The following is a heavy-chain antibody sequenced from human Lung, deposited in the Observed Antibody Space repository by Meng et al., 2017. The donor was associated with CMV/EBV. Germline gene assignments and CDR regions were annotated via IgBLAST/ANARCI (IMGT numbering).Heavy chain of an antibody. CDR1: GFTFSTFA. J-gene: IGHJ6*02. V-gene: IGHV3-23*03. CDR2: IYSGDDSR. Sequence: GGSXRLXCAASGFTFSTFAMSWVRQAPGKGLQWVSVIYSGDDSRYYADSVKGRFTISRDNSKNMLYLQMNSLSAEDSAVYFCAKGKWGGYYYYYGMDVWGRGTTVTVSS. D-gene: IGHD1-26*01. CDR3: AKGKWGGYYYYYGMDV.